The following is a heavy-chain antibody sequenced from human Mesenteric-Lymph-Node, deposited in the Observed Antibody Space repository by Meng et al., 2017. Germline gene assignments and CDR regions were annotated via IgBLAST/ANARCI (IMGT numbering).Heavy chain of an antibody. J-gene: IGHJ5*02. D-gene: IGHD6-13*01. CDR3: ARDGSGYTSSWYIGWFDP. V-gene: IGHV1-18*01. CDR1: GYTFTSYG. CDR2: ISAYNGNT. Sequence: ASVKVSCKASGYTFTSYGISWVRQAPGQGLEWMGWISAYNGNTNYAQKLQGRVTMTTDTSTSTAYMELRSLRSDDTAVYYCARDGSGYTSSWYIGWFDPWGQGTLVTVSS.